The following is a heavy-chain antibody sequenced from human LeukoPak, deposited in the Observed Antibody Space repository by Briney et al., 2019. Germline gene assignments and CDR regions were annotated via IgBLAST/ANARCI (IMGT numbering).Heavy chain of an antibody. J-gene: IGHJ6*03. CDR1: GGSFSGYY. V-gene: IGHV4-34*01. CDR2: INHSGST. CDR3: ARRYHDILTGHHYYYYYYMDV. D-gene: IGHD3-9*01. Sequence: SETLSLTCAVYGGSFSGYYWSWIRQPPGKGLEWIGEINHSGSTNYNPSLKSRVTISVDTSKNQFSLKLSSVTAADTAVYYCARRYHDILTGHHYYYYYYMDVWGKGTTVTISS.